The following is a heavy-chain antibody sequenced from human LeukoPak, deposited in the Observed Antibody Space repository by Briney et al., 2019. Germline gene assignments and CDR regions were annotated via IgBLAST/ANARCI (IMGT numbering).Heavy chain of an antibody. V-gene: IGHV4-61*02. CDR2: IYTSGST. CDR1: GGSISSGSYY. Sequence: SQTLSLTCTVSGGSISSGSYYWSWIRQPAGKGLEWIGRIYTSGSTNYNPSLKSRVTISVDTSKNQFSLKLSSVTAADTAVYYCARSGGYPYGVDVWGQGTTVTVSS. D-gene: IGHD5-18*01. J-gene: IGHJ6*02. CDR3: ARSGGYPYGVDV.